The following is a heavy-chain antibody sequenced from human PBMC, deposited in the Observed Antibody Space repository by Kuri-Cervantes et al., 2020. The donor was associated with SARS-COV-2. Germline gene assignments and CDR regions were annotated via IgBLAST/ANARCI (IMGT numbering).Heavy chain of an antibody. CDR2: ISGSGGST. CDR1: GFTFSSYA. CDR3: AKTRLQYSGKYALDS. V-gene: IGHV3-23*01. J-gene: IGHJ4*02. D-gene: IGHD5-12*01. Sequence: GESLKISCAASGFTFSSYAMSWVRQAPGKGLEWVSAISGSGGSTYYADSVKGRFTISRDNSNNMLYLQMSSLSADDTAVYYCAKTRLQYSGKYALDSWGQGTLVTVSS.